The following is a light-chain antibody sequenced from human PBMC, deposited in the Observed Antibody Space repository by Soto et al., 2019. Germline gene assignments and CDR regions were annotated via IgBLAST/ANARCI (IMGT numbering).Light chain of an antibody. Sequence: QSVLTQPASVSGSPGQSIAISCTGTSSDVGGYEYVSWYQQHPDKAPKIMIYDVSNRPSGVSNRFSGSKSGNMASLTISGLQAEDEADYYCSSYTSSSTYVFGTGTKVTVL. CDR1: SSDVGGYEY. CDR2: DVS. CDR3: SSYTSSSTYV. V-gene: IGLV2-14*01. J-gene: IGLJ1*01.